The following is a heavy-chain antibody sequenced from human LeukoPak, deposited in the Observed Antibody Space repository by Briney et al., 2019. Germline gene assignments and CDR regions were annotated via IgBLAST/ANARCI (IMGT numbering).Heavy chain of an antibody. D-gene: IGHD1-26*01. V-gene: IGHV3-7*01. CDR2: IRDDGSDK. J-gene: IGHJ4*02. CDR3: VRHTRRSPGDY. Sequence: GGSLLLSCAASGFTFSRYWMTWVRHAPGKGLDWMANIRDDGSDKYYVDSVKGRFTISRDNAQNTLLLQMDSLRVEDTAVYYCVRHTRRSPGDYWGQGTLVTVST. CDR1: GFTFSRYW.